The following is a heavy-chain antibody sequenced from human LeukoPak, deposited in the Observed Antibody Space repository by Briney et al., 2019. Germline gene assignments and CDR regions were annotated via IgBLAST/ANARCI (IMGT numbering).Heavy chain of an antibody. CDR1: GGTFNNSA. CDR2: IMPLFGTA. CDR3: ARDVHGDYGSGWFDP. D-gene: IGHD4-17*01. J-gene: IGHJ5*02. Sequence: SVKVSCKTSGGTFNNSAISWVRQAPGQGLEWLGGIMPLFGTAGYAQNFQGRVTITKDESTRTVYLAVSSLTSDDTAVYYCARDVHGDYGSGWFDPWGQRTLVSVSS. V-gene: IGHV1-69*05.